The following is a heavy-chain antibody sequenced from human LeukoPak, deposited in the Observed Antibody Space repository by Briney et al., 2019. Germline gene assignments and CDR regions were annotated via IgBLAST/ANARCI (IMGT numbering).Heavy chain of an antibody. CDR2: VYYSGST. D-gene: IGHD2-2*01. CDR3: ARTQYCSSTSCEYAFDI. V-gene: IGHV4-39*01. Sequence: PSETLSLTCTVSGVSVSSSNYYWGWIRQPPGKGLEWIGNVYYSGSTYNNPSLKSRVTISVDTSKNQFSLKLSSVTAADTAVYYCARTQYCSSTSCEYAFDIWGQGTMVTVSS. CDR1: GVSVSSSNYY. J-gene: IGHJ3*02.